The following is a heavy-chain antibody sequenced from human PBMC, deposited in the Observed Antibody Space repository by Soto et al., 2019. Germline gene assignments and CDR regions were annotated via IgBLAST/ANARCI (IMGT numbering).Heavy chain of an antibody. V-gene: IGHV3-11*06. CDR3: ASWQWSSDVVYFDY. J-gene: IGHJ4*02. Sequence: QVQLVESGGGLVKPGGSLRLSCVASEFTFNDYYMSWIRQVPGKGLEWIAYISTSSAYTHYADSVKGRFTISRDNAQNSLYLQMNSLRVEDTAVYYCASWQWSSDVVYFDYWGQGTLVPVSS. CDR1: EFTFNDYY. D-gene: IGHD2-8*01. CDR2: ISTSSAYT.